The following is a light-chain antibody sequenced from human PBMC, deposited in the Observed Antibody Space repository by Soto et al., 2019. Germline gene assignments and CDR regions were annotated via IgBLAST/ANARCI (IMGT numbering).Light chain of an antibody. V-gene: IGLV1-47*01. CDR3: AAWDDRLSGWV. CDR1: SSNIGSNY. Sequence: QSVLTQPPSASGTPGQRVTISCSGSSSNIGSNYVYWYQQLPGTAPKLLIYRNDQRPSGVPDRFSGSKSGTSASLAISGLRYEDEADYDCAAWDDRLSGWVFGGGTKLTVL. CDR2: RND. J-gene: IGLJ3*02.